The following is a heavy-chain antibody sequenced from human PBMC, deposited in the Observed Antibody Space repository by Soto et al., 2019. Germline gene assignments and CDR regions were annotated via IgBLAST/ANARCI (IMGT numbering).Heavy chain of an antibody. CDR1: GFTFSDYY. Sequence: GGSLRLSCAASGFTFSDYYMSWIRQAPGKGLEWVSYISSSGSTIYYADSVKGRFTISRDNAKNSLYLQMNSLRAEDTAVYYCASEVRYNWNYDYWGQGTLVTVSS. V-gene: IGHV3-11*01. CDR2: ISSSGSTI. CDR3: ASEVRYNWNYDY. D-gene: IGHD1-7*01. J-gene: IGHJ4*02.